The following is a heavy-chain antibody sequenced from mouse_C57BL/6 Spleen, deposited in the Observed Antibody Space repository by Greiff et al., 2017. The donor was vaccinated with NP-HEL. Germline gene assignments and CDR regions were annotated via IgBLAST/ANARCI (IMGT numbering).Heavy chain of an antibody. Sequence: EVKLVESGGGLVKPGGSLKLSCAASGFTFSDYGMHWVRQAPEKGLEWVAYISSGSSTIYYADTVKGRFTISRDNAKNTLFLQMTSLRAEDTAMYYCAREVVAYYAMDYWGQGTSVTVSS. CDR2: ISSGSSTI. CDR1: GFTFSDYG. J-gene: IGHJ4*01. CDR3: AREVVAYYAMDY. D-gene: IGHD1-1*01. V-gene: IGHV5-17*01.